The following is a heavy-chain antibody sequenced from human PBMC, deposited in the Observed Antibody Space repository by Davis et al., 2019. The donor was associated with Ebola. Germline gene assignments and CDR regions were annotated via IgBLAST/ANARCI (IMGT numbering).Heavy chain of an antibody. Sequence: SETLSLTCTVSGGSISSSSYYWGWLRQPPGKGLEWIGSIYYSGSTYYNPSLKSRLTISVDTSKNQFSLKLSSVTAADTAVYYCARQEESYYYHMDVWSKGTTVTVSS. CDR2: IYYSGST. CDR1: GGSISSSSYY. V-gene: IGHV4-39*01. J-gene: IGHJ6*03. CDR3: ARQEESYYYHMDV.